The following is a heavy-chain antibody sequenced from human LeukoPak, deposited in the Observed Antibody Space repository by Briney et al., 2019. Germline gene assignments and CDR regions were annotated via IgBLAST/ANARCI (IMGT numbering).Heavy chain of an antibody. CDR3: AKGLYGGVIVGWGAFDI. D-gene: IGHD3-16*02. Sequence: GGSLRLSCAASGFTFSTYAMHWVRQAPGKGLEWVAVISYDGSNKYYADSVKGRFTISRDNAKNSLYLQMNSLRAEDTALYYCAKGLYGGVIVGWGAFDIWGQGTMVTVSS. CDR1: GFTFSTYA. CDR2: ISYDGSNK. V-gene: IGHV3-30*04. J-gene: IGHJ3*02.